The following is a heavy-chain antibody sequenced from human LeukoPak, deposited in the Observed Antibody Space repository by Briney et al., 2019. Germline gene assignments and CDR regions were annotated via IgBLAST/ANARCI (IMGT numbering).Heavy chain of an antibody. D-gene: IGHD2-2*01. CDR2: IYTSGST. V-gene: IGHV4-61*02. CDR1: GGSISSGSYY. Sequence: PSETLSLTCTVSGGSISSGSYYWSWIRQPAGKGLEWIGRIYTSGSTNYNPSLKSRVTISVDTSKNQFSLKLSSVTAADTAVYYCASVGLTGVLSVMDVWGKGTTVTVSS. CDR3: ASVGLTGVLSVMDV. J-gene: IGHJ6*04.